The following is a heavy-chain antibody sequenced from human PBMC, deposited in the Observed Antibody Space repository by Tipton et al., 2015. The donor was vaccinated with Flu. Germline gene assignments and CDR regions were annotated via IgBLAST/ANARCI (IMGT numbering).Heavy chain of an antibody. D-gene: IGHD4-17*01. J-gene: IGHJ5*02. CDR3: ARDANSCGDYEFGRFDP. V-gene: IGHV4-4*07. CDR1: GGSISSYY. CDR2: IYTSGST. Sequence: TLSLTCTVSGGSISSYYWSWIRQPAGKGLEWIGRIYTSGSTNYNPSLKSRVTMSVDTSKNQFSLKLSSVTAADTAVYYCARDANSCGDYEFGRFDPWGQGTLVTVSS.